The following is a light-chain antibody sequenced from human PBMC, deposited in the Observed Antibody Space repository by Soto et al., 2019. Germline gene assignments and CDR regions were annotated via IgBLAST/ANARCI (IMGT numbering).Light chain of an antibody. J-gene: IGLJ1*01. V-gene: IGLV2-14*01. CDR1: SSDVGGYNY. CDR2: AVS. CDR3: SSYPTSSTHLFV. Sequence: QSALTQPASVSGSPGQSITISCTGTSSDVGGYNYVSWYQQHPGKAPKLMIYAVSNRPSGVSTRFSGSKSGNTASLTISGLQADDEADYHCSSYPTSSTHLFVFGTGTKVTVL.